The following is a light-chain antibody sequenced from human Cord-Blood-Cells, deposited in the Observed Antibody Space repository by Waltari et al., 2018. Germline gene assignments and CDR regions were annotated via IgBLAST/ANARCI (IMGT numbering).Light chain of an antibody. Sequence: DIKMTQSPSTLSASVGDRVTITCRPSQSISSWLAWYQQKPGKAPKLLIYDASSLESGVPSRFSGSGSGTEFTLTISSLQPDDFATYYCQQYNSYSLTFGPGTKVDIK. J-gene: IGKJ3*01. CDR1: QSISSW. V-gene: IGKV1-5*01. CDR2: DAS. CDR3: QQYNSYSLT.